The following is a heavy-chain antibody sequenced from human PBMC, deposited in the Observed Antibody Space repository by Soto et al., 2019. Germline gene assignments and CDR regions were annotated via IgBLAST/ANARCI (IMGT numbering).Heavy chain of an antibody. V-gene: IGHV1-18*04. J-gene: IGHJ4*02. Sequence: QDHLVQSGAAVKKPGASAKASCKASGYTFQNYGINWVRQAPGRGLEWVAWISAYNGDTSYAQHFQGTCTATTETLTNTAYMELRSLRPDDTAVYFCVLGGLETGYYRDMDYWGQGTLVSVSS. CDR2: ISAYNGDT. CDR3: VLGGLETGYYRDMDY. CDR1: GYTFQNYG. D-gene: IGHD3-9*01.